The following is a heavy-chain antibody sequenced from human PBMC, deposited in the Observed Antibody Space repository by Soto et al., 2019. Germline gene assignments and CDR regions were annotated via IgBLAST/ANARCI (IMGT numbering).Heavy chain of an antibody. CDR2: VYTSGDT. V-gene: IGHV4-4*07. J-gene: IGHJ5*02. CDR3: VRDKGMADL. CDR1: GDSIRNSH. Sequence: QVQLQESGPGLVKPSETLSLTCAISGDSIRNSHWSWSRQPAGRGLEWIGRVYTSGDTNYNPSLESRVSMSVDTSNNRLSLKVTSVTAADTAIYYCVRDKGMADLWGQGTLVAVSS. D-gene: IGHD6-13*01.